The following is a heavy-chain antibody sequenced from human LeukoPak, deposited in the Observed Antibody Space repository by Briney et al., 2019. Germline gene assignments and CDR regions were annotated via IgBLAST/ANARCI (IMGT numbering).Heavy chain of an antibody. CDR3: ARMRGTTLFDY. D-gene: IGHD2/OR15-2a*01. J-gene: IGHJ4*02. CDR1: GGSISSYY. V-gene: IGHV4-59*01. Sequence: SEALSLTCTVSGGSISSYYWSWIRRPPGKGLEWIGYIYYSGSTNYNPSLKSRVTISVDTSKNQFSLKLSSVTAADTAVYYCARMRGTTLFDYWGQGTLVTVFS. CDR2: IYYSGST.